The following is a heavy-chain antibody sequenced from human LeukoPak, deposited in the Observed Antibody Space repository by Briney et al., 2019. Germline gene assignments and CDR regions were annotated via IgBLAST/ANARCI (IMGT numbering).Heavy chain of an antibody. D-gene: IGHD3-22*01. CDR1: GYSLTSGYY. CDR2: IYHSGST. V-gene: IGHV4-38-2*02. Sequence: SETLSLTCTVSGYSLTSGYYWGWIRQPPGKGLEWIGNIYHSGSTYYNSSLKSRVTISVDTSKNQFSLKLNSVAATDTAVYYCARAPHYFDSSGYRCYFDYWGQGTLVTVSS. CDR3: ARAPHYFDSSGYRCYFDY. J-gene: IGHJ4*02.